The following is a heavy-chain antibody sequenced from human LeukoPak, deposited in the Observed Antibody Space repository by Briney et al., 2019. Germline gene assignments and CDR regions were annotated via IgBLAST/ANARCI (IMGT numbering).Heavy chain of an antibody. CDR1: GFTFSSYA. D-gene: IGHD2-2*01. Sequence: GGSLRLSCAASGFTFSSYAMHWVRQAPGKGLGWVAVISYDGSNKYYADSVKGRFTISRDNAKNSLYLQMNSLRAEDTAVYYCASVWGYCSSTSCYAPHWGQGTLVTVSS. CDR3: ASVWGYCSSTSCYAPH. CDR2: ISYDGSNK. V-gene: IGHV3-30*04. J-gene: IGHJ4*02.